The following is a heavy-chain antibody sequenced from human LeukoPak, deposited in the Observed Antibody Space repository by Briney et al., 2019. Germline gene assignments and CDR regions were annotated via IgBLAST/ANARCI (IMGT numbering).Heavy chain of an antibody. V-gene: IGHV3-7*01. CDR2: IKQDGSEK. CDR1: GFNFSSYW. Sequence: GGSLRLSCAASGFNFSSYWMSWGRPAPGKGLEWVANIKQDGSEKYYVDSVKGRFTISRDNAKNSLYLQMNSLRAEDTAVYYCARDTPPLDYWGQGTLVTVSS. CDR3: ARDTPPLDY. J-gene: IGHJ4*02.